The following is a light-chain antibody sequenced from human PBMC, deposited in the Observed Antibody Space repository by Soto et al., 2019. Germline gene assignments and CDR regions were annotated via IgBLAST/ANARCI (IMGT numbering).Light chain of an antibody. CDR3: QPTYNWPLS. Sequence: EIVLTQSPATLSLSPGERATLSCRASQSVTSRLAWYQQRPGQAPRLLIFDASSRAVGVPGRFSSSGSGTDLTIINSSRQPEVLAVYYRQPTYNWPLSFGGGTKVDIK. J-gene: IGKJ4*01. V-gene: IGKV3-11*01. CDR1: QSVTSR. CDR2: DAS.